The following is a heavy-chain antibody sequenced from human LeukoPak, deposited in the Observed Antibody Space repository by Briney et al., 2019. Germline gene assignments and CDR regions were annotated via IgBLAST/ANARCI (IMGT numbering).Heavy chain of an antibody. CDR2: ISYDGTNK. Sequence: GGSLRLSCAASGFTFSSYGMHWVRQAPGKGLEWVAVISYDGTNKYYADSVKGRFTISRDNSKNTLYLQMNSLRAEDTAVYYCAKETLGTIFGVVISGVGAFDIWGQGTMVTVSS. CDR3: AKETLGTIFGVVISGVGAFDI. CDR1: GFTFSSYG. V-gene: IGHV3-30*18. J-gene: IGHJ3*02. D-gene: IGHD3-3*01.